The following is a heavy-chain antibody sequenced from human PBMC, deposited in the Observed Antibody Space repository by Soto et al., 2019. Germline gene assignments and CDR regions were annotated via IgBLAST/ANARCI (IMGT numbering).Heavy chain of an antibody. V-gene: IGHV3-30-3*01. J-gene: IGHJ3*02. CDR2: ISYDGSNK. D-gene: IGHD6-13*01. Sequence: GRSLRVSCAAPGVTFSSYAIHWVRQAPGKGLEWVAVISYDGSNKYYADSVKGRFTISRENSKNTLYLQMNSLRAEDTAVYYCARDTAAAGNAFDIWGQGTMVTVSS. CDR3: ARDTAAAGNAFDI. CDR1: GVTFSSYA.